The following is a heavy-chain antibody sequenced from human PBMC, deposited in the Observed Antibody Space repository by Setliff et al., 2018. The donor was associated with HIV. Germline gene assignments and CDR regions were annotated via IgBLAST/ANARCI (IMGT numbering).Heavy chain of an antibody. CDR1: GFTFSDAW. CDR2: LSGSGGST. D-gene: IGHD3-10*01. V-gene: IGHV3-23*01. J-gene: IGHJ1*01. Sequence: GALRLSCAGSGFTFSDAWITWVRQAPGQGLEWVSSLSGSGGSTYYADSVKGRFTISRDNSKNTLYLRMDSLRAEDTAVYYCAQAQTSVSGSYYQYLQHWGQGTLVTAPQ. CDR3: AQAQTSVSGSYYQYLQH.